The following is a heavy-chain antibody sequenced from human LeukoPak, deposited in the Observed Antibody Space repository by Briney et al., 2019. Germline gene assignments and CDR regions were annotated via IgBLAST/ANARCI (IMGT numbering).Heavy chain of an antibody. CDR3: AKQARRAYYYGSGTYAGSHYFDY. CDR2: ISYDGGSR. D-gene: IGHD3-10*01. Sequence: PGGSLRLSCAASGFTFSSYWMNWVRQAPGKGLEWVALISYDGGSRHYADSVRGRFTISRDNSKNTLYLHMNSLRPGDTAVYYCAKQARRAYYYGSGTYAGSHYFDYWGQGTLVTVSS. J-gene: IGHJ4*02. V-gene: IGHV3-30*18. CDR1: GFTFSSYW.